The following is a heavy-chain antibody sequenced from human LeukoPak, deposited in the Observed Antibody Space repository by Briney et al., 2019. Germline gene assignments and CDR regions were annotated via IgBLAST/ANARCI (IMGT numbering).Heavy chain of an antibody. CDR3: ARGTHYYGSGSYYRRTYNWFDP. Sequence: PSETLSLTCAVYGGSFSGYYWSWIRQPPGKGLEWIGEINHSGSTNYNPSLKSRVTISVDTSKNQFSLKLSSVTAADTAVYYCARGTHYYGSGSYYRRTYNWFDPWGQGTLVTVSS. D-gene: IGHD3-10*01. CDR2: INHSGST. V-gene: IGHV4-34*01. J-gene: IGHJ5*02. CDR1: GGSFSGYY.